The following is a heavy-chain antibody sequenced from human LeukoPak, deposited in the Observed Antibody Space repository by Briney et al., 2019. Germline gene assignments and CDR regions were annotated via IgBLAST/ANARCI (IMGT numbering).Heavy chain of an antibody. CDR1: GGSISSINW. V-gene: IGHV4-4*02. Sequence: SGTLSLTCAVSGGSISSINWWSWVRQPPGKGLEWIGEIYHSGSTNYNPSLKSRVTISVDTSKNQFSLKLTSVTAADTAVYYCARHSGRYHYAMDVWGQGTTVTVSS. CDR3: ARHSGRYHYAMDV. D-gene: IGHD1-26*01. CDR2: IYHSGST. J-gene: IGHJ6*02.